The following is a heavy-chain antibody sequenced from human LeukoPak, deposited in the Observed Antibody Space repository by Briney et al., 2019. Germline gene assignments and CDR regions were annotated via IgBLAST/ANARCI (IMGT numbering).Heavy chain of an antibody. Sequence: GGSLRLSCAASGFTFTGYWMVWVRRAPGKGLEWVANIKQDGSQKHYVDSVKGRFTISRDNAKKSLYLQMNNLRAEDTGVYYCAREDWGPDYWGQGTLVTVSS. J-gene: IGHJ4*02. D-gene: IGHD7-27*01. CDR3: AREDWGPDY. CDR2: IKQDGSQK. CDR1: GFTFTGYW. V-gene: IGHV3-7*01.